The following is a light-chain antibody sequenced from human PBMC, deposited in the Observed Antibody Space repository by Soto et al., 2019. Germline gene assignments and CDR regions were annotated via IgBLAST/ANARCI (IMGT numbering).Light chain of an antibody. J-gene: IGKJ1*01. CDR3: QQYNSQST. Sequence: DIQMTQSPSTLSASVGDSVTITCRASQSISSWLAWYQQKPGKAPKLLICTASNLESGVPSRFRGSGSGTEFTLTITSLQPDDFATYYCQQYNSQSTFGQGTKVDIK. CDR1: QSISSW. CDR2: TAS. V-gene: IGKV1-5*03.